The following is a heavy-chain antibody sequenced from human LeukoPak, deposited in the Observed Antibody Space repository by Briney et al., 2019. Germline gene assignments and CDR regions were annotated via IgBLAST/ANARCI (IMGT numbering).Heavy chain of an antibody. CDR1: GFTFSSYE. J-gene: IGHJ6*04. CDR3: AELGITMIGGV. Sequence: GGSLRLSCAASGFTFSSYEMNWVRQAPGEGLEWFSYISSSGSTIYYADSVKGRFTISRDNAKNSLYLQMNSLRAEDTAVYYCAELGITMIGGVWGKGTTVTISS. D-gene: IGHD3-10*02. V-gene: IGHV3-48*03. CDR2: ISSSGSTI.